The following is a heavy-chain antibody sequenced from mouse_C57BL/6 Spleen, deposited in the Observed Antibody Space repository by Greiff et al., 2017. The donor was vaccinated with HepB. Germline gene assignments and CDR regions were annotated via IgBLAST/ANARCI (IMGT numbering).Heavy chain of an antibody. D-gene: IGHD1-1*01. J-gene: IGHJ3*01. CDR1: GFTFSSYG. Sequence: EVQGVESGGDLVKPGGSLKLSCAASGFTFSSYGMSWVRQTPDKRLEWVATISSGGSYTYYPDSVKGRFTISRDNAKNTLYLQMSSLKSEDTAMYYCARHGSSHERFAYWGQGTLVTVSA. CDR3: ARHGSSHERFAY. CDR2: ISSGGSYT. V-gene: IGHV5-6*01.